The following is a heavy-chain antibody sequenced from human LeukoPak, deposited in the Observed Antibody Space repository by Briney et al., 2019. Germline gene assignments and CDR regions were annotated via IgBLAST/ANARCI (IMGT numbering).Heavy chain of an antibody. CDR1: GGSISAYY. V-gene: IGHV4-4*07. D-gene: IGHD3-10*02. CDR2: LHSSGET. CDR3: ATMFGESSDFDH. Sequence: SETLSLTCVVSGGSISAYYWNWIRQPAGKGLEWIGRLHSSGETTSNPSLMSRASMLLDTSRTHFTLKLTSVTAADTAIYYCATMFGESSDFDHWGQGTLVTVSS. J-gene: IGHJ4*02.